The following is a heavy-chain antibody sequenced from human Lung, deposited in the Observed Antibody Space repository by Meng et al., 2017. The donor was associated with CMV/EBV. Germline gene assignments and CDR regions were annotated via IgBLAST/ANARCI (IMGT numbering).Heavy chain of an antibody. CDR3: AKDLLLFGGPNAYFDQ. D-gene: IGHD3-16*01. CDR2: IRHDGTNK. CDR1: GFRFDDYG. Sequence: GESXKISCAASGFRFDDYGMHWVRQTPGKGLEWVAFIRHDGTNKFYGASVKGRFTISRDNSKSTVYLQMNSPRPEETALYYCAKDLLLFGGPNAYFDQWGQGTLVTVSS. V-gene: IGHV3-30*02. J-gene: IGHJ4*02.